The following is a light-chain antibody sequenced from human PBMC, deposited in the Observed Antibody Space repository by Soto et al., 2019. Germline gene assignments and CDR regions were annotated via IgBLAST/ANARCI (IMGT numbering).Light chain of an antibody. V-gene: IGLV1-44*01. J-gene: IGLJ1*01. Sequence: QSVLTQPPSASGTPGQRVTISCSGSSPNIGRNTVNWYQQFPGTAPKLLIYSNDQWPSGVPDRFSGSKSGTSASLAISGLQSEDEADYYCAAWDDSLNGYVFGTGTKVTVL. CDR1: SPNIGRNT. CDR3: AAWDDSLNGYV. CDR2: SND.